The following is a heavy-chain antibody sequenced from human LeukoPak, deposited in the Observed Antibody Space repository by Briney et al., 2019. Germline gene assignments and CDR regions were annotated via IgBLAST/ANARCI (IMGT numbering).Heavy chain of an antibody. CDR1: GYTFTSYG. CDR3: ARVPLRGSGSYSPFDY. CDR2: ISAYNGNA. V-gene: IGHV1-18*01. D-gene: IGHD3-10*01. Sequence: ASVKVSCKASGYTFTSYGISWVRQAPGQGLEWMGWISAYNGNANYAQKFQGRVTMTTDTSTSTAYMELRSLRSDDTAVYYCARVPLRGSGSYSPFDYWGQGTLVTVSS. J-gene: IGHJ4*02.